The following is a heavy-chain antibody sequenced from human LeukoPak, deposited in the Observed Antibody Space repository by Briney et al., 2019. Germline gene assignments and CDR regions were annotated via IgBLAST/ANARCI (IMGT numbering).Heavy chain of an antibody. CDR1: GGSISSSSYY. J-gene: IGHJ4*02. V-gene: IGHV4-39*02. CDR2: IYYSGST. Sequence: SETLSLTCTVSGGSISSSSYYWGWIRQPPGKGLEWIGSIYYSGSTYYNPSLKSRVTISVDTSKNQFSLKLSSVTAADTAVYYCARDQLLPFDYWGQGTLITVSS. D-gene: IGHD2-2*01. CDR3: ARDQLLPFDY.